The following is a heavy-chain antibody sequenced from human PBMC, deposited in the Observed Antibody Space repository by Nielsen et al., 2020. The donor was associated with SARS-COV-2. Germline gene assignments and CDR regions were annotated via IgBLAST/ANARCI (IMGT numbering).Heavy chain of an antibody. CDR1: GGSISSGGYY. D-gene: IGHD6-6*01. Sequence: SETLSLTCTVSGGSISSGGYYWSWIRQPPGKGLEWIGYIYYSGSTYYNPSLKSRVTISVDTSKNQFSLKLSSVTAADTAVYYCARKSAFLAARPREGYYYYGMDVWGQGTTVTVSS. CDR2: IYYSGST. J-gene: IGHJ6*02. CDR3: ARKSAFLAARPREGYYYYGMDV. V-gene: IGHV4-30-4*01.